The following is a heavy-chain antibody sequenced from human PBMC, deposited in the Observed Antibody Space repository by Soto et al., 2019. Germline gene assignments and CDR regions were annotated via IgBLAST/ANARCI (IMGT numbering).Heavy chain of an antibody. CDR3: ARGNGMILAVQGDAPDKKYLDS. Sequence: SETLSLTCAVYGGSFSGHYWSWILQRPGKPLAWIGDINHSASINHNPSLQSRVTISVDTSKNQFSLKLRSVTAADTAIYYRARGNGMILAVQGDAPDKKYLDSWSQGTLVTVSS. V-gene: IGHV4-34*01. CDR1: GGSFSGHY. D-gene: IGHD3-22*01. J-gene: IGHJ4*02. CDR2: INHSASI.